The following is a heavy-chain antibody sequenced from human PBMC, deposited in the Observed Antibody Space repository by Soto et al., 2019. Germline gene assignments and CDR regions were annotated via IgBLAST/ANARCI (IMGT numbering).Heavy chain of an antibody. Sequence: EVQLVESGGGLVKPGGSLRLSCAASGFTFANAWMSWVRQAPGKGLEWVGRVRSKADGGTTDYPAPVKGRFTISRDDSENTLYLQMNSLKIDDTAVYYCRRDWDYPVLWGQGTLVTVSS. J-gene: IGHJ4*02. V-gene: IGHV3-15*01. D-gene: IGHD1-7*01. CDR1: GFTFANAW. CDR2: VRSKADGGTT. CDR3: RRDWDYPVL.